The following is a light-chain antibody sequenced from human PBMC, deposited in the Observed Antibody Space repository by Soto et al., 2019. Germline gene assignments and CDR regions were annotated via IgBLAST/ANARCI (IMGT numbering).Light chain of an antibody. CDR1: SSDVGGYKY. V-gene: IGLV2-14*01. CDR2: EVR. Sequence: QSALTQPASVSGSPGQSITISCAGTSSDVGGYKYVSWYQQYPGKAPKLIIYEVRNRPLGVSDRYSGSKSGNTASLTISGLQAEDEADYYCSSYTSSSSWVFGGGTKLTVL. J-gene: IGLJ3*02. CDR3: SSYTSSSSWV.